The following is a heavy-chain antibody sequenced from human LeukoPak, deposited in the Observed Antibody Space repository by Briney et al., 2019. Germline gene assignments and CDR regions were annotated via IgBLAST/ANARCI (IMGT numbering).Heavy chain of an antibody. J-gene: IGHJ4*02. CDR2: ISRSGDTI. V-gene: IGHV3-11*04. Sequence: GGSLRLSCAASGFTFSDYAMSWIRQAPGQGLEWVSYISRSGDTIDYADSVKGRFSISRDNAKNSLYLQMNSLRVEDTAVYYCARGGYSFDYLGQGTLVTVSS. D-gene: IGHD5-12*01. CDR3: ARGGYSFDY. CDR1: GFTFSDYA.